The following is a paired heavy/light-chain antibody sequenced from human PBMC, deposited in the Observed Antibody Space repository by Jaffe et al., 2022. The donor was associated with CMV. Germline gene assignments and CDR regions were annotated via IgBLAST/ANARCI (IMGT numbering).Heavy chain of an antibody. Sequence: EVQLVETGGGLIQPGGSLRLSCAASGFTVSSNYMSWVRQAPGKGLEWVSVIYSGGSTYYADSVKGRFTISRDNSKNTLYLQMNSLRAEDTAVYYCARINYYDSSGYLPTDYAFDIWGQGTMVTVSS. D-gene: IGHD3-22*01. V-gene: IGHV3-53*02. CDR2: IYSGGST. CDR3: ARINYYDSSGYLPTDYAFDI. CDR1: GFTVSSNY. J-gene: IGHJ3*02.
Light chain of an antibody. CDR2: QDS. V-gene: IGLV3-1*01. CDR1: KLGDKY. CDR3: QAWDSSKGV. Sequence: SYELTQPPSVSVSPGQTASITCSGDKLGDKYACWYQQKPGQSPVLVIYQDSKRPSGIPERFSGSNSGNTATLTISGTQAMDEADYYCQAWDSSKGVFGGGTKLTVL. J-gene: IGLJ2*01.